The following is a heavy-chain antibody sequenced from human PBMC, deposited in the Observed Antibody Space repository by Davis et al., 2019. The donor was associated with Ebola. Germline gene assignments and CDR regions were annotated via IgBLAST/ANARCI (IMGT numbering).Heavy chain of an antibody. Sequence: PGGSLRLSCAASGFTFSSYWMSWVRQAPGKGLEWVAVLWHDGSTNYYADSVKGRFTISRDNSKNTLYLQMNSLGAEDTAVYYCARGSGYSSGWKDYWGQGTLVTVSS. CDR2: LWHDGSTN. CDR3: ARGSGYSSGWKDY. V-gene: IGHV3-33*08. D-gene: IGHD6-19*01. J-gene: IGHJ4*02. CDR1: GFTFSSYW.